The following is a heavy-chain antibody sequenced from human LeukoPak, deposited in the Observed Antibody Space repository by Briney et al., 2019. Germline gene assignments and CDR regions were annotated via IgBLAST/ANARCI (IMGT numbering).Heavy chain of an antibody. D-gene: IGHD2-15*01. Sequence: PGGSLRLSCAASGFTFSSYWMNWVRQAPGKGLEWVANIKQDGSEKCYVDFVKGRFTISRGNAKNSLYLQMNSLRAEDTAVYYCARDRWELLSNSYHYCGLDVWGQGTTVTVSS. J-gene: IGHJ6*02. CDR3: ARDRWELLSNSYHYCGLDV. CDR1: GFTFSSYW. V-gene: IGHV3-7*01. CDR2: IKQDGSEK.